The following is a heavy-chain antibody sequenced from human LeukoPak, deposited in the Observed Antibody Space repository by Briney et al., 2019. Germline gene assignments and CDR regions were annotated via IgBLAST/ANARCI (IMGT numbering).Heavy chain of an antibody. J-gene: IGHJ4*02. CDR1: GGSISSSSYY. D-gene: IGHD3-10*01. V-gene: IGHV4-39*01. Sequence: PSETLSLTCTVSGGSISSSSYYWGWIRQPPGKGPEWIGSIYYSGSTYYNPSLKSRVTISVDTSKNQFSLKLSSVTAADTAVYYCARLLAWFGELFYFDYWGQGTLVTVSS. CDR2: IYYSGST. CDR3: ARLLAWFGELFYFDY.